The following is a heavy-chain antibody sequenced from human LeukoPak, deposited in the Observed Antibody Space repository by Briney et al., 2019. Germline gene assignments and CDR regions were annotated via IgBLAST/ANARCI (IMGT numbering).Heavy chain of an antibody. CDR1: GGSISSSSYY. Sequence: SETLSLTCTVSGGSISSSSYYWGWIRQPPGKGLEWIGSIYYSGSTYYNPSLRSRVTISVDTSKNQFSLKLSSVTAADTAVYYCARHRRGRPYYFDYWGQGTLVTVSS. J-gene: IGHJ4*02. CDR2: IYYSGST. V-gene: IGHV4-39*01. CDR3: ARHRRGRPYYFDY. D-gene: IGHD3-10*01.